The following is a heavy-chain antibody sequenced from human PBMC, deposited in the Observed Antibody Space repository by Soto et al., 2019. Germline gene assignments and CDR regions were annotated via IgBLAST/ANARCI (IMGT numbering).Heavy chain of an antibody. Sequence: QVQLVQSGAEVKKTGSSVKVSCQASGGTFSIYGFSWVRQAPGQGPELIGGIIPILTTPNYAQKFQGRVTIVADESTTTVYMELSSLKFEDTAVYYCATSVGIAPTGEDGMDVWGQGTSVTVSS. D-gene: IGHD2-8*02. J-gene: IGHJ6*02. V-gene: IGHV1-69*01. CDR3: ATSVGIAPTGEDGMDV. CDR1: GGTFSIYG. CDR2: IIPILTTP.